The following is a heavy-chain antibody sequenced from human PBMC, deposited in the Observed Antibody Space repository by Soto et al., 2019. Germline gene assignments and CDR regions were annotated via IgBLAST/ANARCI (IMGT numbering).Heavy chain of an antibody. CDR3: ATRITVFGLLIPPFDP. D-gene: IGHD3-3*01. Sequence: SEALSVTGAVHGGSFNGYYWNWIRQPPGKGLEWIGEINHTGGTHYNPSLKSRVTMSVDTSKNQFSLRLSSVTAADTAIYYCATRITVFGLLIPPFDPWGQGTQVTVSS. V-gene: IGHV4-34*01. CDR1: GGSFNGYY. CDR2: INHTGGT. J-gene: IGHJ5*02.